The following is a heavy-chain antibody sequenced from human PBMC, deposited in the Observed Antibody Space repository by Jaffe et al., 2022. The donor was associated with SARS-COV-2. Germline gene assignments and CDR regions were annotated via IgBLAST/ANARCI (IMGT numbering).Heavy chain of an antibody. J-gene: IGHJ6*02. D-gene: IGHD1-26*01. V-gene: IGHV1-18*01. CDR1: GYTFTSYG. CDR2: ISVYSGYT. CDR3: ARVVKWDLQKHYYYAMDV. Sequence: QVQLVQSGTEVKKPGASVKVSCKSSGYTFTSYGISWVRQAPGQGLEWMGWISVYSGYTNYAQKLQGRASMTTDTSTSTAYMEVRRLRSDDTAVYYCARVVKWDLQKHYYYAMDVWGQGTTVTVSS.